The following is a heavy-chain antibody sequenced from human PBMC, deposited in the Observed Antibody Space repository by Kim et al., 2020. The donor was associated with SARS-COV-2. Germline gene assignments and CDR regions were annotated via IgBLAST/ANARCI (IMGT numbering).Heavy chain of an antibody. CDR2: IDSDGRST. V-gene: IGHV3-74*01. CDR1: GFTFSRSW. J-gene: IGHJ6*02. CDR3: VRSSGRLDV. Sequence: GGSLRLSCAASGFTFSRSWMHWVRQTPGKGPMWVSHIDSDGRSTNYADAVKGRFTISRDNDKNTLYLQMNSLSAEDTAVYYCVRSSGRLDVWGQGTTVTVSS. D-gene: IGHD3-10*01.